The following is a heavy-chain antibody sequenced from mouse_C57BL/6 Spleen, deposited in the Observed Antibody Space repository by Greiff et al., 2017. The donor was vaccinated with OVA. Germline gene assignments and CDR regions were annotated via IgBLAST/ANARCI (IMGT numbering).Heavy chain of an antibody. CDR1: GYSITSGYY. Sequence: EVQLQESGPGLVKPSQSLSLTCSVTGYSITSGYYWNWIRQFPGNKLEWMGYISYDGSNNYNPSLKNRISITRDTSKNQFFLKLNSVTTEDTATYYCAREEDYGNYWFAYWGQGTLVTVSA. CDR2: ISYDGSN. D-gene: IGHD2-1*01. J-gene: IGHJ3*01. CDR3: AREEDYGNYWFAY. V-gene: IGHV3-6*01.